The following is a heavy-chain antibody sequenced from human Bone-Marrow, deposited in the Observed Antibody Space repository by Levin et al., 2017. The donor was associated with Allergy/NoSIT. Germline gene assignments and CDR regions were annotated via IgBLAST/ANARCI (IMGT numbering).Heavy chain of an antibody. CDR3: ARDLRFSGELGY. CDR1: GFIVSNNY. V-gene: IGHV3-53*01. D-gene: IGHD3-10*01. J-gene: IGHJ4*02. Sequence: GESLKISCAASGFIVSNNYMCWVRQAPGKGLEWVSVIYSGGHTSYADSVRGRFTISRDNSKNTVYLLMNGLRAEDTAVYYCARDLRFSGELGYWGQGTLVTVSS. CDR2: IYSGGHT.